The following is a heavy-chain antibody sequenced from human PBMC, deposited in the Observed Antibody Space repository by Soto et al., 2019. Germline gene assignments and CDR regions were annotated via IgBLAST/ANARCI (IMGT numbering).Heavy chain of an antibody. V-gene: IGHV1-2*02. D-gene: IGHD3-9*01. CDR2: INPNSGGT. CDR3: ARSPYDILTGYYSSYLDY. Sequence: QVQLVQSGAEVKKPGASVKVSCKASGYTFTGYYMHWVRQAPGQGLEWMGWINPNSGGTNYAQKFQGRVTMTRDTSISTAYMELSRLRSDDTAVYYCARSPYDILTGYYSSYLDYWGQGTLVTVSS. CDR1: GYTFTGYY. J-gene: IGHJ4*02.